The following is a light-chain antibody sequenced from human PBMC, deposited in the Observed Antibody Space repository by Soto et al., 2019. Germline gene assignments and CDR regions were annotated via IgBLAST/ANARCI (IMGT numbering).Light chain of an antibody. V-gene: IGKV1-8*01. CDR3: QQYYSYPWT. J-gene: IGKJ1*01. CDR2: AAS. CDR1: QGISSY. Sequence: AIRMTQSPSSLSASTGDRVTITCRASQGISSYLAWYQQKPGKAPKLLIYAASTLQSGVPSRFSGSGSGTDFTLTIISLQSEDFATYYCQQYYSYPWTFGQGTKVEIK.